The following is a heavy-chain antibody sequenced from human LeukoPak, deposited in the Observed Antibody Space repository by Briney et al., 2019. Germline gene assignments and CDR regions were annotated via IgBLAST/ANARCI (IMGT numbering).Heavy chain of an antibody. CDR2: IKNDGSEK. Sequence: GESLKISCAASGFTFSVYWMSWVRQPPGRGLEWVANIKNDGSEKYYVDSVKGRFTISRDNAKNSLYLQMNSLRAEDTAVYYCARELRVVAATDYWGQGTLVTVSS. CDR1: GFTFSVYW. J-gene: IGHJ4*02. V-gene: IGHV3-7*01. D-gene: IGHD2-15*01. CDR3: ARELRVVAATDY.